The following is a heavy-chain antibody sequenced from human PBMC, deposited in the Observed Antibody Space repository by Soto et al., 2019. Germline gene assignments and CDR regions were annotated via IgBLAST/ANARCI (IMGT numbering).Heavy chain of an antibody. CDR2: ISSSGSTI. V-gene: IGHV3-11*01. J-gene: IGHJ4*02. CDR1: GFTFSDYY. Sequence: GGSLRLSCAASGFTFSDYYMSWIRQAPGKGLEWVSYISSSGSTIYYADSVKGRFTISRDNAKNSLYLQMNSLRAEDTAVYYCLWGPDYGDTVDYWGQGTLVTVSS. D-gene: IGHD4-17*01. CDR3: LWGPDYGDTVDY.